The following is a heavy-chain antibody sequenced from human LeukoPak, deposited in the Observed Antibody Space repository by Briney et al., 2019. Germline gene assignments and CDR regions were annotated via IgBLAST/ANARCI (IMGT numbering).Heavy chain of an antibody. CDR3: ARGQYRRDY. V-gene: IGHV4-34*01. D-gene: IGHD2-2*01. CDR2: INHSGST. J-gene: IGHJ4*02. CDR1: GGSFSGHY. Sequence: SETLSLTCAVYGGSFSGHYWSWIHQTPGKGLEWIGEINHSGSTNYNPSLKSRVTISVDTSKNQFSLKLSSVTAADTGVYYCARGQYRRDYWGQGTLVTVSS.